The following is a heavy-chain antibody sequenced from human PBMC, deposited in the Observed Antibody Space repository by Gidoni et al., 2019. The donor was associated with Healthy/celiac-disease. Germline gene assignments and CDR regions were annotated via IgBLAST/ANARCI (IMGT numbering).Heavy chain of an antibody. D-gene: IGHD2-21*02. CDR1: GYTFTSYD. J-gene: IGHJ4*02. Sequence: QVQLVQSGAEVKKPGASVKVSCKASGYTFTSYDINWVRQATGQGLEWMGWMNPNSGNTGYAQKFQGRVTMTRNTSISTAYMELSSLRSEDTAVYYCAIIAGDFAGRSSGDSVDYWGQGTLVTVSS. CDR2: MNPNSGNT. V-gene: IGHV1-8*01. CDR3: AIIAGDFAGRSSGDSVDY.